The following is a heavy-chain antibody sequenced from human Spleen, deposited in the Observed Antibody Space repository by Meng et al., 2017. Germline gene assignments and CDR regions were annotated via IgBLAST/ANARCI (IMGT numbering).Heavy chain of an antibody. CDR2: LNPFFGTP. CDR1: GGILSSFA. CDR3: ARGDTEYIGVDY. D-gene: IGHD2/OR15-2a*01. Sequence: SVKVSCKASGGILSSFAISWVRQAPGQGLEWMGSLNPFFGTPNYAQRFQGRLKFSADRSTNTAYMELSSLRSDDTAVYYCARGDTEYIGVDYWGQGTLVTVSS. J-gene: IGHJ4*02. V-gene: IGHV1-69*06.